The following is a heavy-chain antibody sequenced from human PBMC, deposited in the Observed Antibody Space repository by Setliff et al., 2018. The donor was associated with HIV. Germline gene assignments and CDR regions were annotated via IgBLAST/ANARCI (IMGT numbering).Heavy chain of an antibody. Sequence: GASVKVSCKASGYTFINYDINWVRQATGQGLEWMGWMNPNSGSTGYAQKFQGRVTMTRNTSISTAYMELSSLRSEDTAVYYCARVAGEENYWYFDLWGRGTLVTVSS. CDR2: MNPNSGST. V-gene: IGHV1-8*01. J-gene: IGHJ2*01. CDR1: GYTFINYD. CDR3: ARVAGEENYWYFDL. D-gene: IGHD6-19*01.